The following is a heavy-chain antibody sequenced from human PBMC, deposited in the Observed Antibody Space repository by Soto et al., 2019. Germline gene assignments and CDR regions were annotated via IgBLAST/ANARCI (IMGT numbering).Heavy chain of an antibody. J-gene: IGHJ6*02. V-gene: IGHV3-30*03. CDR1: GFTFNSCG. CDR2: ISYDSTKT. CDR3: ARTRSAWSDFHYYSLDV. D-gene: IGHD1-26*01. Sequence: QPGGSLRLSCAASGFTFNSCGMHWVRQGPGNGLEWVAFISYDSTKTYYADSVKGRFTISRDNSNSALYVQMNSLTGEDTAVYYCARTRSAWSDFHYYSLDVWGQGTTVTVSS.